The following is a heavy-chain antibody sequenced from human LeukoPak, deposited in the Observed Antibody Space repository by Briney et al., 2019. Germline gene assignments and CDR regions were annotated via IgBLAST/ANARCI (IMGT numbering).Heavy chain of an antibody. CDR2: IKQDGSDK. CDR3: VRMRPGYLDY. D-gene: IGHD6-25*01. CDR1: GFTFSSYS. J-gene: IGHJ4*02. Sequence: GGSLRLSCAASGFTFSSYSMNWVRQAPGKGLDWVANIKQDGSDKYYVDSVKGRFTISRDNAKNSLYLQMNGLRPEDTAVYYCVRMRPGYLDYWGQGTLVTVSP. V-gene: IGHV3-7*01.